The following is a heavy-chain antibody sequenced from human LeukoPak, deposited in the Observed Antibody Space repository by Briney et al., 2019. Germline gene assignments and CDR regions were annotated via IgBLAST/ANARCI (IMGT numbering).Heavy chain of an antibody. V-gene: IGHV4-59*01. CDR1: GGSISGYY. Sequence: SETLSLTCPVSGGSISGYYWSWIRQPPGKGLEWIGYINYSGSTNYNPSLKSRVTISVDTSKNQFSLKLTSVTAADTAVYHCVRYFDWPYAFDIWGQGTMVTVSS. CDR2: INYSGST. D-gene: IGHD3-9*01. J-gene: IGHJ3*02. CDR3: VRYFDWPYAFDI.